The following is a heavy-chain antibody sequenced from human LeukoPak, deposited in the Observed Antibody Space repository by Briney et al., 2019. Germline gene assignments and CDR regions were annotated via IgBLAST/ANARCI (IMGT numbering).Heavy chain of an antibody. J-gene: IGHJ4*02. D-gene: IGHD2-15*01. CDR1: GFTFSGYW. CDR2: IKQDGSEK. CDR3: ARERILANPFFDY. Sequence: GGSLRLSCAASGFTFSGYWMSWVRQAPGKGLEWVANIKQDGSEKYYVDSVKGRFTISRDNAKNSLYLQMNSLRAEDTAVYYCARERILANPFFDYWGQGTLVIVSS. V-gene: IGHV3-7*01.